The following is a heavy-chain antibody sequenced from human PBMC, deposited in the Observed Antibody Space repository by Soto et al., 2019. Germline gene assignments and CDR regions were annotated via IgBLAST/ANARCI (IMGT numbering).Heavy chain of an antibody. J-gene: IGHJ4*02. CDR3: AKTIAAAGYFDY. V-gene: IGHV3-23*01. D-gene: IGHD6-13*01. Sequence: EVQLLESGGGLVQPGGSLRLSCAASGFTFSSYAMSWVRQAPGKGVEWVSAISGSGGSTYYADSVKGRFTISRDNSKNTLYLQMNSLRAEDTAVYYCAKTIAAAGYFDYWGQGTLVTVSS. CDR2: ISGSGGST. CDR1: GFTFSSYA.